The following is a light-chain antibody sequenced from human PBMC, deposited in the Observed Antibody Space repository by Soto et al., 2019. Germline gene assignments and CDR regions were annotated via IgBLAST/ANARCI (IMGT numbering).Light chain of an antibody. CDR3: SSYTGSSTHV. V-gene: IGLV2-14*03. Sequence: QSVLTQPASVSGSPGQSITISCTGTSSDVGAYTFVSWYQQHPDKVPKLMIFDVSRRPSGVSDRFSGSKSGNTASLTISGVQPEDEADYYCSSYTGSSTHVFGSGTKVTVL. CDR1: SSDVGAYTF. CDR2: DVS. J-gene: IGLJ1*01.